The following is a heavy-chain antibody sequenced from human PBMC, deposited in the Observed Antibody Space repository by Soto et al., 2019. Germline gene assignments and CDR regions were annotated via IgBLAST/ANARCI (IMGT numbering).Heavy chain of an antibody. Sequence: EVQLLESGGGLVQPGGSLRLSCAASGFTFSSYAMSWVRQAPGKGLEWVSAISGSGGSTYYADSVKGRFTISRDNSKHTLYLQMNSLRAEDTAVYYCAKARGGLPVGPAYNWFAHWGQGTLVTVSS. J-gene: IGHJ5*02. CDR3: AKARGGLPVGPAYNWFAH. CDR2: ISGSGGST. V-gene: IGHV3-23*01. D-gene: IGHD2-15*01. CDR1: GFTFSSYA.